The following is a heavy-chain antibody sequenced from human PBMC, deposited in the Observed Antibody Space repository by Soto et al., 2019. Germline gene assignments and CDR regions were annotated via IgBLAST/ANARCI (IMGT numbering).Heavy chain of an antibody. CDR3: ARERWLVRRNDPFDI. V-gene: IGHV1-46*01. CDR2: INPNGGST. J-gene: IGHJ3*02. Sequence: HVQLVQSGAGVKKPGASVKVSCKASGYTFMNYYMHWVRPAPVQGREWMGRINPNGGSTTYAHQFQGRVSLTRYTTTNTVNMELSSLRSAETAVYYWARERWLVRRNDPFDIWGQGTMVTVSS. D-gene: IGHD5-12*01. CDR1: GYTFMNYY.